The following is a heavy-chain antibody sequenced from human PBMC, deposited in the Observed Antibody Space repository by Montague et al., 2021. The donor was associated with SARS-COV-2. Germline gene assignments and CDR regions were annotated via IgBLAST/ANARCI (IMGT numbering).Heavy chain of an antibody. CDR2: INHGGST. V-gene: IGHV4-34*01. J-gene: IGHJ6*03. CDR1: GTSFSGYN. D-gene: IGHD3-10*01. Sequence: SETLSLTCAVHGTSFSGYNWNWIRQPPGKGLEWIGEINHGGSTKYSPYLKSRLTISADTSKNQFSLKLTSVAAADTAVYYCARLRDGVVPSPILGVGPYYSYNYMDVWGRGTTVTVSS. CDR3: ARLRDGVVPSPILGVGPYYSYNYMDV.